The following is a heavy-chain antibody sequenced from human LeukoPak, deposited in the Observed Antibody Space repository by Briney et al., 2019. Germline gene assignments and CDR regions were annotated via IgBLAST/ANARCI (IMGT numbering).Heavy chain of an antibody. CDR2: IIPIFGTA. Sequence: SVKVSCKASGGTFSSYAISWVRQAPGQGLEWMGGIIPIFGTANYAQKFQGRVTITADESTSTAYMELSSLRSEDTAVYYCARDLRGWNAGFGVGATTEEDYWGQGTLVTVSS. CDR1: GGTFSSYA. CDR3: ARDLRGWNAGFGVGATTEEDY. D-gene: IGHD1-26*01. J-gene: IGHJ4*02. V-gene: IGHV1-69*13.